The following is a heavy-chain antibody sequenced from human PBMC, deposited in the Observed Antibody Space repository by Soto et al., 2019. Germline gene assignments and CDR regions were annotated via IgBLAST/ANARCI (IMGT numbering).Heavy chain of an antibody. Sequence: SETLSLTCTVSGGSISSSSYYWGWIRQPPGKGLEWIGSIYYSGSTYYNPSLKSRVTISVDTSKNQFSLKLSSVTAADTAVYYCYYYDSSGYFPPLWGQGTLVTVSS. D-gene: IGHD3-22*01. CDR3: YYYDSSGYFPPL. V-gene: IGHV4-39*01. CDR1: GGSISSSSYY. CDR2: IYYSGST. J-gene: IGHJ4*02.